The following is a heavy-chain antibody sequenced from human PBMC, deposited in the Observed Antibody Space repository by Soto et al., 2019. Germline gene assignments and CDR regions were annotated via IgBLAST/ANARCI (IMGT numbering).Heavy chain of an antibody. Sequence: QVQLVQSGAEVKKPGASVKVSCKASGYTFTSYDINWVRQATGQGLEWMGWMNPNSGNTGYAQKFQGGVTMTRNTSISTAYMELSSLRSEDTAVYYCARDLHNDYYYYYMDVWGKGTTVTVSS. CDR1: GYTFTSYD. CDR2: MNPNSGNT. J-gene: IGHJ6*03. D-gene: IGHD1-1*01. V-gene: IGHV1-8*01. CDR3: ARDLHNDYYYYYMDV.